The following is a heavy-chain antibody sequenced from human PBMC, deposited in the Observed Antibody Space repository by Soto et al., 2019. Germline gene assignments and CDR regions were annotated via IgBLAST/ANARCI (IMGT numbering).Heavy chain of an antibody. J-gene: IGHJ5*02. V-gene: IGHV4-4*02. CDR2: IFHSGST. CDR1: GGSISSNNW. D-gene: IGHD2-2*01. CDR3: ARLFCSSSSCLTPSWFDP. Sequence: QVQLQESGPGLVKPSGTLSLTCAVSGGSISSNNWWSWVRQAPGPGLEWIGDIFHSGSTNYNPSLKSRVTISVDKSKDQFSLKLSSVTAAVTAMYYCARLFCSSSSCLTPSWFDPWGQGTLVTVSS.